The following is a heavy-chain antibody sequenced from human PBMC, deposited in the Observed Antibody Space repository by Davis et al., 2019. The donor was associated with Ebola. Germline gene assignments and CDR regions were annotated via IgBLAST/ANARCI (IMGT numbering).Heavy chain of an antibody. V-gene: IGHV3-23*01. CDR3: SKDVNKAGWCDAFDI. Sequence: GESLMISCAASGFTFSTYAMSWVRQAPGKRLEWVSSISNSGADTYYADSVRGRFTISRDHSKNTLYLQMNSLRAEDTAVYYCSKDVNKAGWCDAFDIWGQGTMVTVSS. D-gene: IGHD6-19*01. CDR2: ISNSGADT. CDR1: GFTFSTYA. J-gene: IGHJ3*02.